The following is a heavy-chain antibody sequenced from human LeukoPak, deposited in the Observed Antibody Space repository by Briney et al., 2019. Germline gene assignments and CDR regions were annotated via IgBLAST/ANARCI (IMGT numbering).Heavy chain of an antibody. Sequence: GGSLRLSCAASGFTFSSYGMHWVRQAPGKGLEWVAFIRYDGSNKYYADSVKGRFTISRDNSKNTLYLQMNSLRAEDTAVYYCAKDGNRDDPNWFDPWGQGTLVTVSS. J-gene: IGHJ5*02. CDR1: GFTFSSYG. V-gene: IGHV3-30*02. CDR3: AKDGNRDDPNWFDP. D-gene: IGHD1-14*01. CDR2: IRYDGSNK.